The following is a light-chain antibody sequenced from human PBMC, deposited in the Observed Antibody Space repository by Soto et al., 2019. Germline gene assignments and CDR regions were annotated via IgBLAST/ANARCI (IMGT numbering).Light chain of an antibody. CDR2: AAS. V-gene: IGKV1-12*01. J-gene: IGKJ1*01. CDR1: QSISSW. Sequence: DIQMTKSTTSVSASVGDRLTITCRASQSISSWLAWYQQKPGKAPKLLIYAASSLQSGVPSRFSGTGSGTDFTLTISSLQPEDFAIYYCQQSFNSPRTFGQGTNVDIK. CDR3: QQSFNSPRT.